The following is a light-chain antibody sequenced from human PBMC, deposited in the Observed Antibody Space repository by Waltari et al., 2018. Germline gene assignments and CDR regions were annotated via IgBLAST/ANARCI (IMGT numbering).Light chain of an antibody. CDR1: QGVSRA. V-gene: IGKV3-20*01. CDR2: GAS. J-gene: IGKJ1*01. Sequence: FFLPQSPGTLSLSPGERAPLPCRASQGVSRALAWYQQNPGQAPRLLIYGASNRATGIPDRFSGSGSGTDFSLIISRLEPEDFAVYYCQHYVSLPVTFGQGTKVEIK. CDR3: QHYVSLPVT.